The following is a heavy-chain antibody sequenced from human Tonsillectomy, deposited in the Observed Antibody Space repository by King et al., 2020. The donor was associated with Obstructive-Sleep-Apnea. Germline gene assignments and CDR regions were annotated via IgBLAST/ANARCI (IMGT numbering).Heavy chain of an antibody. CDR2: IHKSGTT. V-gene: IGHV4-61*03. CDR1: GDSFTNNDDY. Sequence: QLQESGPGLVRPSESLSLTCSVSGDSFTNNDDYWTWIRQPPGKRLEWIGNIHKSGTTNYNPSLRSRVTISADSSKNHFSLKLTSVTAADTAVYFCAKRDGTDWGQGTLVTVSS. CDR3: AKRDGTD. J-gene: IGHJ4*02. D-gene: IGHD5-24*01.